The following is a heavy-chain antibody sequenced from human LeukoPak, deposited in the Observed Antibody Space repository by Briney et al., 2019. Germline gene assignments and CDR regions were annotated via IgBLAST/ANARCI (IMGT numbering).Heavy chain of an antibody. J-gene: IGHJ3*02. Sequence: GGSLRLSCAASGFTFSSYAMSWVRQAPGKGLEWVSAISGSGGSTYYADSVKGRFTISRDNSKNTLYLQMNSLRAEDTAVYYCADDIAVAGAHDAFDIWGQGTMVTVSS. D-gene: IGHD6-19*01. CDR3: ADDIAVAGAHDAFDI. CDR1: GFTFSSYA. V-gene: IGHV3-23*01. CDR2: ISGSGGST.